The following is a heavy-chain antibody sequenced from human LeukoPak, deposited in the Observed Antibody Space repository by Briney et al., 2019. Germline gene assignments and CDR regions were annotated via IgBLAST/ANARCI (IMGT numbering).Heavy chain of an antibody. CDR2: ISYDGSNK. Sequence: PGGSLRLSCAASGFTFSSYAVHWVRQAPGKGLEWVAVISYDGSNKYYADSVKGRFTISRDNSKNTLYLQMNSLRAEDAAVYYCAREGPKSYDFWTGYYWRGRDYYYYYMDVWGKGTTVTVSS. CDR3: AREGPKSYDFWTGYYWRGRDYYYYYMDV. CDR1: GFTFSSYA. J-gene: IGHJ6*03. D-gene: IGHD3-3*01. V-gene: IGHV3-30*01.